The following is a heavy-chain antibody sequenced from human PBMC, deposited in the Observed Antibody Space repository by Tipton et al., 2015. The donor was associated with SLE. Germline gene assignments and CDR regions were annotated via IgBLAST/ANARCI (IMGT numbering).Heavy chain of an antibody. CDR1: GGSISRGGYN. D-gene: IGHD2-21*01. V-gene: IGHV4-39*07. CDR2: IYYNKLT. Sequence: TLSLTCTVSGGSISRGGYNWGWIRQPPGKGLEWIGSIYYNKLTYYNPSLKSRVTISDDTSKNQFYLTLTSVTAADTAVYYCAVNVVVKVQVDYWGQGALVTVSS. J-gene: IGHJ4*02. CDR3: AVNVVVKVQVDY.